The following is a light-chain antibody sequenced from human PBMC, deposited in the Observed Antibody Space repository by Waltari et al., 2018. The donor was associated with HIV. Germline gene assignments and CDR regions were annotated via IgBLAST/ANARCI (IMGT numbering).Light chain of an antibody. Sequence: DIQMTHSPSSLSASVGAGIPITCRSSQSISSNLNWNQQKTGKAPKLLISEASILQSGIPSLFSGSGSGTDFALTITTLQPEDIATYYCQQSHSNPPTFGQGTKVELK. V-gene: IGKV1-39*01. CDR2: EAS. J-gene: IGKJ1*01. CDR3: QQSHSNPPT. CDR1: QSISSN.